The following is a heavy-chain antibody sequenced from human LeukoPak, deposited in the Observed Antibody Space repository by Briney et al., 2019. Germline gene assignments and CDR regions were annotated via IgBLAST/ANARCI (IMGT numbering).Heavy chain of an antibody. V-gene: IGHV1-2*02. Sequence: ASVKVSCKASGYTFTGYYMHWVRQAPGQGLEWMGWINPNSGGTNYVQKFQGRVTMTRDTSISTAYMELSRLRSDDTAVYYCARDLDCSGGSCYSEWFDPWGQGTLVTVSS. J-gene: IGHJ5*02. CDR1: GYTFTGYY. CDR2: INPNSGGT. D-gene: IGHD2-15*01. CDR3: ARDLDCSGGSCYSEWFDP.